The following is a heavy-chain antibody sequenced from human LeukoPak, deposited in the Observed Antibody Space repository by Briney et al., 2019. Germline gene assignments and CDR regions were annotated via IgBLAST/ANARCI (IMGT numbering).Heavy chain of an antibody. CDR3: TQYTYGFFQY. D-gene: IGHD5-18*01. CDR1: GFTFINAW. Sequence: GGSLRLSCAASGFTFINAWMAWVRQAPGKGLERVGRIKAKAHGGTIEYAAPVKGRFTISRDDSKNTLYLQMNSLKTEDTAVYYCTQYTYGFFQYWGQGTLVTVSS. V-gene: IGHV3-15*01. CDR2: IKAKAHGGTI. J-gene: IGHJ4*02.